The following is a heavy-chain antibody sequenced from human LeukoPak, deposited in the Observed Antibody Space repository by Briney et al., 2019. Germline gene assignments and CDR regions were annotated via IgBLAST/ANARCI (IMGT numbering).Heavy chain of an antibody. J-gene: IGHJ4*02. D-gene: IGHD3-16*01. V-gene: IGHV1-69*13. Sequence: ASVKVSCKASGGTFSSDAISWVRQAPGQGLEWMGGIIPIFGTANYAQKFQGRVTITADESTSTAYMELSSLRSEDTAVYYCARVGGGDGVDYWGQGTLVTVSS. CDR3: ARVGGGDGVDY. CDR2: IIPIFGTA. CDR1: GGTFSSDA.